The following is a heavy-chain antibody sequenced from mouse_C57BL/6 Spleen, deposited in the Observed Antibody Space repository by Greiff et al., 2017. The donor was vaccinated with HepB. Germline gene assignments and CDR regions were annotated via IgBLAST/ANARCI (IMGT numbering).Heavy chain of an antibody. D-gene: IGHD2-5*01. CDR2: IYPGSGST. Sequence: QVQLQQPGAELVKPGASVKMSCKASGYTFTSYWITWVKQRPGQGLEWIGDIYPGSGSTNYNEKFKSKATLTVDTASSTAYMQLSSLTSEDAAVYYCARGGPYYSNYEGFAYWGQGTLVTVSA. J-gene: IGHJ3*01. V-gene: IGHV1-55*01. CDR3: ARGGPYYSNYEGFAY. CDR1: GYTFTSYW.